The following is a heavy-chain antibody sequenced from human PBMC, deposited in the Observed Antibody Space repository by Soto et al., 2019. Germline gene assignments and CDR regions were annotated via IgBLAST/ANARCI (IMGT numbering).Heavy chain of an antibody. J-gene: IGHJ4*02. V-gene: IGHV3-30-3*01. CDR1: GFTFSSYA. CDR3: ARASHIVRGVIIPLDY. Sequence: QVQLVESGGGVVQPGRSLRLSCAASGFTFSSYAMHWVRQAPGKGLEWVAGISYDGSNKYYADSVKGRFTISRDNSKNTLYLQMNSLRAEDTAVYYCARASHIVRGVIIPLDYWGQGTLVTVSS. D-gene: IGHD3-10*01. CDR2: ISYDGSNK.